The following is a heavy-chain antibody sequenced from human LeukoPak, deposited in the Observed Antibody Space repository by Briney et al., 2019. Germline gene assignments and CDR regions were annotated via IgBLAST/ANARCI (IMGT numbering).Heavy chain of an antibody. V-gene: IGHV3-74*01. J-gene: IGHJ4*02. CDR2: IKSDGST. CDR3: AKDSSAAAGTGFDY. Sequence: PGGSLRLSCAASGFTFSSYWMHWVRQTPGKGLMWVSRIKSDGSTIYADSVKGRFTISRDNAKNMVYLQMNSLRAEDTAMYYCAKDSSAAAGTGFDYWGQGTLVTVSS. CDR1: GFTFSSYW. D-gene: IGHD6-13*01.